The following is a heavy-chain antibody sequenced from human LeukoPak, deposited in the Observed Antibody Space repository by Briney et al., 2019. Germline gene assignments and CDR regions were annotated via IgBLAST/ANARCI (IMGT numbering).Heavy chain of an antibody. V-gene: IGHV3-33*01. CDR1: GFTFSSYG. CDR2: IWYDGSNK. J-gene: IGHJ4*02. CDR3: AGDSSGYYPEFDY. D-gene: IGHD3-22*01. Sequence: GGSLRLSCAASGFTFSSYGMHWVRQAPGKGLEWVAVIWYDGSNKYYADSVKGRLTISRDNSKNTLYLQMNSLRAEDTAVYYCAGDSSGYYPEFDYWGQGTLVTVSS.